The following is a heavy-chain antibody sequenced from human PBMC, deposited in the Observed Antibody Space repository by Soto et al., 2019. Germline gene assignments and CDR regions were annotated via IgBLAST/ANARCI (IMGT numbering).Heavy chain of an antibody. J-gene: IGHJ6*02. CDR1: GFTFSSYS. Sequence: TGGSLRLSCAASGFTFSSYSMNWVRQAPGKGLEWVANIKQDGSEKYYVDSVKGRFTISRDNAKNSLYLQMNSLRAEDTAVYYCARDPNIVLVPAALRSYYYYYGMDVWGQGTTVTVSS. CDR3: ARDPNIVLVPAALRSYYYYYGMDV. V-gene: IGHV3-7*01. D-gene: IGHD2-2*01. CDR2: IKQDGSEK.